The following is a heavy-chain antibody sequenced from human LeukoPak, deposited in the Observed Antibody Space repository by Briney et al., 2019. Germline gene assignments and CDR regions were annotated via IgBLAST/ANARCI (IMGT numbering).Heavy chain of an antibody. V-gene: IGHV1-18*01. CDR3: ARLGYCSGSSCPTSYYNWFDP. D-gene: IGHD2-15*01. Sequence: ASVKVSCKASGYTFTSYGISWVRQAPGQGREWMGWISAYNGNTNYAQNLQGRVTMTTDTSTTTAYMELRSLRSDDTAMYFCARLGYCSGSSCPTSYYNWFDPWGQGTLVTVSS. J-gene: IGHJ5*02. CDR1: GYTFTSYG. CDR2: ISAYNGNT.